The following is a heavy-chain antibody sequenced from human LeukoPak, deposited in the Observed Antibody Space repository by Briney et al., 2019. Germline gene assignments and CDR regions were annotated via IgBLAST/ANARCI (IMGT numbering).Heavy chain of an antibody. D-gene: IGHD2-15*01. J-gene: IGHJ4*02. Sequence: PGGSLRLSCAASGFTFSSYAMHWVRQAPGKGLEWVAVISYDGSNNYYADSVKGRFTISRDNSKNTLYLQMNSLRAEDTAVYYCAKDRMPYCSGGSCYSLDYWGQGTLVTVSS. CDR1: GFTFSSYA. V-gene: IGHV3-30-3*01. CDR3: AKDRMPYCSGGSCYSLDY. CDR2: ISYDGSNN.